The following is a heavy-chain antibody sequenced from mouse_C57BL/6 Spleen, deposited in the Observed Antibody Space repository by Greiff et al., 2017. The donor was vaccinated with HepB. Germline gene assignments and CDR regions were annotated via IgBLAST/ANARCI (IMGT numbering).Heavy chain of an antibody. CDR1: GFSLTSYG. V-gene: IGHV2-2*01. D-gene: IGHD2-3*01. Sequence: QVQLKQSGPGLVQPSQSLSITCTVSGFSLTSYGVHWVRQSPGKGLEWLGVIWSGGSTDYNAAFISRLSISKDNSNSQVFFKMNSLQADDTAIYYCARYDGYYSYYAMDYWGQGTSVTVSS. CDR3: ARYDGYYSYYAMDY. CDR2: IWSGGST. J-gene: IGHJ4*01.